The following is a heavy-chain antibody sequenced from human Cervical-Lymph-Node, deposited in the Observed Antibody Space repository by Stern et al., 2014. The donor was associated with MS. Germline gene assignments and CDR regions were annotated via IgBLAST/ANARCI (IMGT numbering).Heavy chain of an antibody. J-gene: IGHJ6*02. CDR2: ISWSSGTI. CDR3: ARAIGFCSGGNCEPYYYYGIDV. Sequence: QLVESGGDLVQPGRSLRLSCAASGFRFDDYAMYWVRQAPGKGLEWVSGISWSSGTIGYADSVKGRFTISRDNVKNSLFLQMNSLRSEDTASYYCARAIGFCSGGNCEPYYYYGIDVWGQGTRVTVSS. V-gene: IGHV3-9*01. CDR1: GFRFDDYA. D-gene: IGHD2-15*01.